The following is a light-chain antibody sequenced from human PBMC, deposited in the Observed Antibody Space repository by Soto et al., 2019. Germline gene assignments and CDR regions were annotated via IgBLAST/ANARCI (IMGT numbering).Light chain of an antibody. Sequence: QSVLTQPPSASGSRGQSVTISCTGTSSDVGGYNYVSWYQQHPGKAPKLMIYEVTKRPSGVPDRFSGSKSGNTASLTVSGLQADDEADYYCSSYAGSNKSVFGTGTKLTVL. CDR1: SSDVGGYNY. CDR2: EVT. J-gene: IGLJ1*01. V-gene: IGLV2-8*01. CDR3: SSYAGSNKSV.